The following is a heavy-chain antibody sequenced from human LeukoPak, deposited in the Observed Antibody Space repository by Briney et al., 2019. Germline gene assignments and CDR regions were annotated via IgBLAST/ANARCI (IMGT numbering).Heavy chain of an antibody. CDR1: GGSISSSSYY. CDR3: AKDNSPIPSNWFDP. J-gene: IGHJ5*02. D-gene: IGHD2-21*01. Sequence: PSETLSLTCTVSGGSISSSSYYWGWIRQPPGKGLEWVSAISGSGGSTYYADSVKGRFTISRDNSKNTLYLQMNSLRAEDTAVYYCAKDNSPIPSNWFDPWGQGTLVTVSS. V-gene: IGHV3-23*01. CDR2: ISGSGGST.